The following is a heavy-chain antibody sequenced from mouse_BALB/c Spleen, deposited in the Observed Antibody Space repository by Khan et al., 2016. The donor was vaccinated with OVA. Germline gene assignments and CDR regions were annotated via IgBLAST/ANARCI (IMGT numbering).Heavy chain of an antibody. CDR2: ISPGCGDT. J-gene: IGHJ3*01. Sequence: QVQLQQSGTELARPGASVNLSCKASGYTFTDFYINWVKQRSGQGLEWIGEISPGCGDTYYNEKFKGKATLTADKSSSTAYMQLVSLTSEASAVYYCARRNYFGYTFAYWGQGTLVTVSA. CDR1: GYTFTDFY. CDR3: ARRNYFGYTFAY. D-gene: IGHD1-2*01. V-gene: IGHV1-77*01.